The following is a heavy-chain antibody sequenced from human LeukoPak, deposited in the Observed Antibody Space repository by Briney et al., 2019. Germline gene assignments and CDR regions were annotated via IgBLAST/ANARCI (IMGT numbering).Heavy chain of an antibody. Sequence: SETLSLTCAVSGGSISSSNWWSWVRQAPGKGLEWIGEIYHSGSTNYNPSLKSRVTISVDKSKNQFSLKLSSVTAADTAVYYCARHGSRCSSTSCYGRYVDYWGQGTLVTVSS. J-gene: IGHJ4*02. CDR3: ARHGSRCSSTSCYGRYVDY. CDR1: GGSISSSNW. V-gene: IGHV4-4*02. D-gene: IGHD2-2*01. CDR2: IYHSGST.